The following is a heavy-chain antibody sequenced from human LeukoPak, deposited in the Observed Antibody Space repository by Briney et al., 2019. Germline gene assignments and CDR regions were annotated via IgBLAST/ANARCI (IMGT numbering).Heavy chain of an antibody. Sequence: VRLSRAASGFTHRSYGMHWVRQAPGKGLEWVAFIRYDGSNKYYADSVKGRFTISKDNCKNTLYLEMNSLRAEDTAGYYCAKDRSVVGADFDYWGQGTLVTVSS. CDR3: AKDRSVVGADFDY. CDR2: IRYDGSNK. V-gene: IGHV3-30*02. CDR1: GFTHRSYG. D-gene: IGHD1-26*01. J-gene: IGHJ4*02.